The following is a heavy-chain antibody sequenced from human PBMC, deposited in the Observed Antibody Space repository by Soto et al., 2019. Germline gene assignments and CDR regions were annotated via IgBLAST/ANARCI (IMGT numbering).Heavy chain of an antibody. J-gene: IGHJ4*02. D-gene: IGHD5-12*01. CDR3: ARGLNGYVRYFDY. CDR2: INHSGST. CDR1: SGSFSGYY. V-gene: IGHV4-34*01. Sequence: QVQLQQWGAGLLKPSETLSLTCAVYSGSFSGYYWSWIRQPPGKGLEWIGEINHSGSTNYNPSLKSRVTISVDTSKNQFSLKLSSVTAADTAVYYCARGLNGYVRYFDYWGQGTLVTVSS.